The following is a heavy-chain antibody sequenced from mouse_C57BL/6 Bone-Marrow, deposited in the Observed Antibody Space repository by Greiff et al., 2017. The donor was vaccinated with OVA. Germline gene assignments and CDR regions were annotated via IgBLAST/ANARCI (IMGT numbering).Heavy chain of an antibody. CDR1: GYTFTSYW. D-gene: IGHD1-1*01. V-gene: IGHV1-59*01. CDR3: AREYYGSSPDYFDY. CDR2: IDPSDSYT. Sequence: VQLQQPGAELVRPGTSVKLSCKASGYTFTSYWMHWVKQRPGQGLEWIGVIDPSDSYTNYNQKFKGKATLTVDTSSSTAYMQLSSLTSEDSAVYYCAREYYGSSPDYFDYWGQGTTLTVSS. J-gene: IGHJ2*01.